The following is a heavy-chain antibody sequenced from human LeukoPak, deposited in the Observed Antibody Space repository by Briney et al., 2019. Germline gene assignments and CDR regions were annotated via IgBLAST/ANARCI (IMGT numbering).Heavy chain of an antibody. J-gene: IGHJ4*02. CDR2: ISAYNGNT. Sequence: ASVKVSCKASGYTFTSYAMHWVRQAPGQGLEWMGWISAYNGNTNYAQKLQGRVTMTTDTSTSTAYMELRSLRSDDTAVYYCARGEHVFPLDYWGQGTLVTVSS. CDR1: GYTFTSYA. CDR3: ARGEHVFPLDY. V-gene: IGHV1-18*01. D-gene: IGHD1/OR15-1a*01.